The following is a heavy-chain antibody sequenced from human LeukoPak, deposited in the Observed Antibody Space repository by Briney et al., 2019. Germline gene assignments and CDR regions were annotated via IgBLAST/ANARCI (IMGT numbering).Heavy chain of an antibody. CDR2: MNPNSGNT. V-gene: IGHV1-8*01. CDR3: ARLDYGGNSNYYY. J-gene: IGHJ4*02. Sequence: GASVKVSCKASGYTFTSYDINWVRQATGQGLEWMGWMNPNSGNTGYAQKFQGRVTMTRDTSISTAYMELSRLRSDDTAVYYCARLDYGGNSNYYYWGQGTLVTVSS. CDR1: GYTFTSYD. D-gene: IGHD4-17*01.